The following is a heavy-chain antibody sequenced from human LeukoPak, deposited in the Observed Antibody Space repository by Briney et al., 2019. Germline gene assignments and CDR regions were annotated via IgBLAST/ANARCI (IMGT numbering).Heavy chain of an antibody. CDR2: ISSGGSII. J-gene: IGHJ4*02. CDR3: ARFARFGDLQGGGYFDY. CDR1: GFIFSSYE. Sequence: GGSLRLSCAASGFIFSSYETNWVRQAPGKGLEWVSYISSGGSIIYYADSVRGRFTISKDNAKNSLYLQMHSLRAEDTAVYYCARFARFGDLQGGGYFDYWGQGTLVTVSS. D-gene: IGHD3-16*01. V-gene: IGHV3-48*03.